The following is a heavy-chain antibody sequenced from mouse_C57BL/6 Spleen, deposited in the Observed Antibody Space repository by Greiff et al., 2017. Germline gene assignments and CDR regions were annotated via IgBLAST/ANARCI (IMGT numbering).Heavy chain of an antibody. D-gene: IGHD1-1*01. CDR2: IDPSDSYT. CDR3: ARRDYYGSGYFDY. V-gene: IGHV1-69*01. CDR1: GYTFTSYW. Sequence: QVQLQQPGAELVMPGASVKLSCKASGYTFTSYWMHWVKQRPGQGLEWIGEIDPSDSYTNYNQKFKGKSTLTVDKSSSTAYMQLSSLTSEDSAVYYWARRDYYGSGYFDYWGQGTTRTVSS. J-gene: IGHJ2*01.